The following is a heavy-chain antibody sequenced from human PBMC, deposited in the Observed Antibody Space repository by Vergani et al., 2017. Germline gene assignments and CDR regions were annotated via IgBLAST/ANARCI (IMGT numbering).Heavy chain of an antibody. Sequence: QVQLVESGGGVVQPGRSLRLSCAASGFTFRSYAMHWVRQAPGKGLEWVAVISYDGSNTYYADSVKCRFTISRDNSKNTLYLQMNSLRAEDTAVYYCARGASGDYVSSFDYWGQGTLVTVSS. CDR2: ISYDGSNT. V-gene: IGHV3-30-3*01. CDR3: ARGASGDYVSSFDY. D-gene: IGHD4-17*01. CDR1: GFTFRSYA. J-gene: IGHJ4*02.